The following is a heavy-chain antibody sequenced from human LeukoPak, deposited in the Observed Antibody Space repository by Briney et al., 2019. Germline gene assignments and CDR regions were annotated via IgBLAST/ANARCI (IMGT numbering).Heavy chain of an antibody. D-gene: IGHD3-3*01. CDR3: ARGLGVVMGYYYYYMDV. CDR1: GFTFTDYW. V-gene: IGHV3-7*01. CDR2: IRQDGGEK. J-gene: IGHJ6*03. Sequence: GGSLRLSCAVSGFTFTDYWMNWVRQAPGKGLEWVASIRQDGGEKSYVDSVKGRFTISRDNTKNSLYLQMSSLRVEDTAVYYCARGLGVVMGYYYYYMDVWGKGTTVTVSS.